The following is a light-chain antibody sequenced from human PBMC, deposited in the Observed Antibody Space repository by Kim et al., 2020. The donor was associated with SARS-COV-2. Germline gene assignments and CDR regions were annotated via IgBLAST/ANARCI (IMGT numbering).Light chain of an antibody. CDR1: QDINIW. J-gene: IGKJ1*01. Sequence: ASVGDGVTITCRASQDINIWLAWPQQKPGRAPNILIYQASSLESGVSPRFSGSGSGTEFPLTISSLQPDDLATHICQQYTTYSWTSGQGTKVDIK. V-gene: IGKV1-5*03. CDR3: QQYTTYSWT. CDR2: QAS.